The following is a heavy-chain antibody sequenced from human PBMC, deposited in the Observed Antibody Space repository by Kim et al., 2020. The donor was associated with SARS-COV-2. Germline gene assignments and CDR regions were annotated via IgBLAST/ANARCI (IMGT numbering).Heavy chain of an antibody. CDR2: IYYSGRT. CDR1: GDSIRSYY. CDR3: ARDRSGSYYKTIDAFDI. J-gene: IGHJ3*02. Sequence: SETLSLICTVSGDSIRSYYWIWIRQPPGKGLECIGYIYYSGRTTYSPSLEGRVTISIDMSKNQLSLKLSSVTAADTAVYFCARDRSGSYYKTIDAFDIWGQGTMVTVSS. D-gene: IGHD1-26*01. V-gene: IGHV4-59*01.